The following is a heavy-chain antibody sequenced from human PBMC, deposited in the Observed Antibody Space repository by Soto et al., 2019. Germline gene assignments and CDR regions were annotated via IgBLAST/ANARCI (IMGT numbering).Heavy chain of an antibody. CDR1: GGSIASSDW. Sequence: QMQLQESGPELVKPSGTLSLTCAVSGGSIASSDWWNWVRQTPEKGLEWIGEIFHEGNIIYNPSPKSRVTISVDKSKNQLCLDLTSGTAADTAFYYCARDPKSGDSWSLDYWGQGILVTVSS. V-gene: IGHV4-4*02. D-gene: IGHD1-1*01. J-gene: IGHJ4*02. CDR2: IFHEGNI. CDR3: ARDPKSGDSWSLDY.